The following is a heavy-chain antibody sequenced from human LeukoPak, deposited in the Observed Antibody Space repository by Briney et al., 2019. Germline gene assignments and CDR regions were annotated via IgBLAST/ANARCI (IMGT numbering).Heavy chain of an antibody. CDR3: AREGDRTYYDFWSGNNWFDP. CDR1: GYTFTSYG. CDR2: ISAYNGNT. V-gene: IGHV1-18*01. D-gene: IGHD3-3*01. Sequence: GASGKVSCKASGYTFTSYGISWVRQAPGQGLEWMGWISAYNGNTNYAQKLQRRVTMTTDTSTSTAYMELRSLRSNDTAVYYCAREGDRTYYDFWSGNNWFDPWGQGTLVTVSS. J-gene: IGHJ5*02.